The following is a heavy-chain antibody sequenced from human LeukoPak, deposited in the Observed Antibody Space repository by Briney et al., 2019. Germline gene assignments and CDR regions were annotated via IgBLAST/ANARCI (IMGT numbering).Heavy chain of an antibody. J-gene: IGHJ5*02. CDR1: GFTFSSYS. CDR2: ISSSSSYI. Sequence: PGGSLRLSCAASGFTFSSYSMNWVRQAPGKGLEWVSSISSSSSYIYYADSVKGRFTISRDNAKNSLYLQMNSLRAEDTAVYYCAREGIQLWSPWFDPWGQGTLVTVSS. D-gene: IGHD5-18*01. CDR3: AREGIQLWSPWFDP. V-gene: IGHV3-21*01.